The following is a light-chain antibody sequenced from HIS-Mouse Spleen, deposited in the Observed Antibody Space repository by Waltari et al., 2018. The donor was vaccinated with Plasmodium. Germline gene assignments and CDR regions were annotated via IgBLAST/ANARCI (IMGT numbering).Light chain of an antibody. V-gene: IGLV3-10*01. CDR2: EDS. J-gene: IGLJ3*02. Sequence: SYELTQPPSVSVSPGQTARITCSGDALPKKYAYWYQQESGQAPVLAVYEDSKRPAGIPERFSGSRSGTMATLTISGAQVEDEADYYCYSTDSSGNHRVFGGGTKLTVL. CDR3: YSTDSSGNHRV. CDR1: ALPKKY.